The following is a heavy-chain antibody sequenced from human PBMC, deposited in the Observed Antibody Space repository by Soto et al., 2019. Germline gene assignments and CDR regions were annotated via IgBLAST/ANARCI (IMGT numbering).Heavy chain of an antibody. V-gene: IGHV1-69*13. CDR3: ATDTYSSSYKYINYYYYGMDV. Sequence: SVKVSCKASGGTFSSYAISWVRQAPGQGLEWMGGIIPIFGTANYAQKFQGRVTITADESTSTAYMELSSLRSEDTAVYYCATDTYSSSYKYINYYYYGMDVWGQGTTVTVSS. CDR1: GGTFSSYA. J-gene: IGHJ6*02. CDR2: IIPIFGTA. D-gene: IGHD6-6*01.